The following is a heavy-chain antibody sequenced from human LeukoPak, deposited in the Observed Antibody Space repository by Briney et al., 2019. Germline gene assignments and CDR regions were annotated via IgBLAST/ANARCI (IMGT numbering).Heavy chain of an antibody. V-gene: IGHV1-69*04. CDR1: GGTFSRYA. Sequence: ASVKVSCKASGGTFSRYAISWVRQAPGQGLEWMGRIIPIIGIVNYAQKFQGGVTITADKATSTPSMEMSSMRSEHTAVYYCARVPSGYTPNANYYYYGMDVWGQGTTVTVSS. D-gene: IGHD5-12*01. CDR3: ARVPSGYTPNANYYYYGMDV. J-gene: IGHJ6*02. CDR2: IIPIIGIV.